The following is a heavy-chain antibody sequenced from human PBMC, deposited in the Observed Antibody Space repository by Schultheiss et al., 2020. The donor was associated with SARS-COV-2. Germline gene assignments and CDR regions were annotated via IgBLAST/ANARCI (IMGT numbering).Heavy chain of an antibody. D-gene: IGHD2-2*01. J-gene: IGHJ6*03. CDR2: ISGSGGST. Sequence: GGSLRLSCAASGFTFSTYGMHWVRQAPGKGLEWVSAISGSGGSTYYADSVKGRFTISRDNSKNTLYLQMNSLRAEDTAVYYCARDPRVVPAATNHYYYYYMDVWGKGTTVTVSS. V-gene: IGHV3-NL1*01. CDR3: ARDPRVVPAATNHYYYYYMDV. CDR1: GFTFSTYG.